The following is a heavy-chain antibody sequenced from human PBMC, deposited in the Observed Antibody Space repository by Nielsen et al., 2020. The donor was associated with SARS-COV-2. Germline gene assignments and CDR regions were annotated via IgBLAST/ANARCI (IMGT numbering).Heavy chain of an antibody. Sequence: LQGRVTMTTDTSTSTAYMELRSLRSDDTAVYYCASGRYGGNSYQFDYWGQGTLVTVSS. V-gene: IGHV1-18*01. J-gene: IGHJ4*02. D-gene: IGHD4-23*01. CDR3: ASGRYGGNSYQFDY.